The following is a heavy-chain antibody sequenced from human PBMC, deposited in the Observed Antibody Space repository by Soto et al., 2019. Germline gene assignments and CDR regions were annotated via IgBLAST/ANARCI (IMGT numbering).Heavy chain of an antibody. Sequence: EVQLVESGGGLVQPGGSLKLSCVASGFTFSDSAMHWVRQASGKGLEWIGRIRSKTNNYATAYAASVKGRFTISRDDSKNTAYLQMNSLKTDDTAVYYCTEALRAYWGQGTLVTVSS. V-gene: IGHV3-73*02. CDR1: GFTFSDSA. CDR2: IRSKTNNYAT. J-gene: IGHJ4*02. CDR3: TEALRAY. D-gene: IGHD3-16*01.